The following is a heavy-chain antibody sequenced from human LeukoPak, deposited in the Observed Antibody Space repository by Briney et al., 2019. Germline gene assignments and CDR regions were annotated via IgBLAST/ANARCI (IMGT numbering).Heavy chain of an antibody. CDR2: INSDGSST. Sequence: PGGSLRLSCAASGFTFSSYWMHWVRQAPGKGLVWVSRINSDGSSTSYADSVKGRFTISRDNAKNTLYLQMNGLRAEDTAVYYCARETAVAGIDYWGQGTLVTVSS. CDR1: GFTFSSYW. V-gene: IGHV3-74*01. CDR3: ARETAVAGIDY. D-gene: IGHD6-19*01. J-gene: IGHJ4*02.